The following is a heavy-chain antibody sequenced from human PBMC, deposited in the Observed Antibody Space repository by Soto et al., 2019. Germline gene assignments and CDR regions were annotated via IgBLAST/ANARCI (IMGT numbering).Heavy chain of an antibody. CDR1: GFTFSGFW. J-gene: IGHJ4*02. V-gene: IGHV3-7*04. D-gene: IGHD6-25*01. CDR2: IRDDGSEK. Sequence: EVQLVESGGGLVQPGGSLRLSCAASGFTFSGFWMSWVRQAPGKGLECVANIRDDGSEKYYVASVKSRFTISRDNAENSLYLQMNSLRTEDTAIYYCARAGRLANWGQGTLVTVSS. CDR3: ARAGRLAN.